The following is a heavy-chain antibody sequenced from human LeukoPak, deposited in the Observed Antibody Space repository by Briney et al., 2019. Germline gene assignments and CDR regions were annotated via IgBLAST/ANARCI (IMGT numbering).Heavy chain of an antibody. J-gene: IGHJ4*02. D-gene: IGHD1-26*01. CDR3: ARGSGSYFY. V-gene: IGHV3-48*03. CDR1: GFPLGIFE. Sequence: GGPLTLSCAPSGFPLGIFEMNGVREAPGRGVEWFSYISRSGSTIYYADSVKGRFTISRDNAKNSLYLQMNSLRAEDTAVYYCARGSGSYFYWGQGTLVTVSS. CDR2: ISRSGSTI.